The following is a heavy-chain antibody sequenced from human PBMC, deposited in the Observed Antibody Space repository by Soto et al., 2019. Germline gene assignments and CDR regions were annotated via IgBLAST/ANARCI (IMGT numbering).Heavy chain of an antibody. D-gene: IGHD3-16*02. V-gene: IGHV1-46*03. J-gene: IGHJ3*02. CDR2: INPSGGST. CDR3: ARDLSGADDAFDI. CDR1: GYSFSISY. Sequence: SVKYSCKAFGYSFSISYMHCLRQTPGQGLEWMGIINPSGGSTSYAQNFQGRVTMTRDTSTSTVYMELSSLRSEDTAVYYCARDLSGADDAFDIWGQGTMVTVSS.